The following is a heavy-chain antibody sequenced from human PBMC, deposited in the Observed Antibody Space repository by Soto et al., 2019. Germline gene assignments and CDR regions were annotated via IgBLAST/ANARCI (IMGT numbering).Heavy chain of an antibody. CDR3: ARGGRTVTTDYYYYMDV. CDR2: INHRGST. V-gene: IGHV4-34*01. CDR1: GGSFSGYY. Sequence: PSETLSLTCAVYGGSFSGYYWSWIRQPPGKGLEWIGEINHRGSTNYNPSLKSRVTISVDTSKNQFSLKLSSVTAADTAVYYCARGGRTVTTDYYYYMDVWGKGTTVTVSS. D-gene: IGHD4-17*01. J-gene: IGHJ6*03.